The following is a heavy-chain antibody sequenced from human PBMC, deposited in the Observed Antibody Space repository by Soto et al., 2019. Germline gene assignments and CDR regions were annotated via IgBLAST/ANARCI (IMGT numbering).Heavy chain of an antibody. CDR1: GGTFSSYA. V-gene: IGHV1-69*01. D-gene: IGHD3-22*01. Sequence: QVQLVQSGAEVKKPGSSVKVSCKASGGTFSSYAISWVRQAPGQGLEWMGGIIPIFGTANYAQKFQGRVTITADESTSTAYMELSSLRYEDTAVYYCARSHYYDSSGYSGYFDYWGQGTLVTVSS. CDR2: IIPIFGTA. CDR3: ARSHYYDSSGYSGYFDY. J-gene: IGHJ4*02.